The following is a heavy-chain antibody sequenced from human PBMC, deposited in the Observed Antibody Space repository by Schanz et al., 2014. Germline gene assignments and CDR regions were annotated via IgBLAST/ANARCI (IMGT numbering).Heavy chain of an antibody. CDR2: ISGSGAGT. J-gene: IGHJ4*02. Sequence: EVQLVESGGGLVQPGGSLRLSCAASGFIFSNFAMEWVRQAPGKGLEWVSAISGSGAGTDYADSVKGRFTFSRDNSKNAIDLQINSMRAEDTAIYDCAKYMGRGGYNWVFDSWGQGTLVTVSS. CDR1: GFIFSNFA. V-gene: IGHV3-23*04. D-gene: IGHD5-12*01. CDR3: AKYMGRGGYNWVFDS.